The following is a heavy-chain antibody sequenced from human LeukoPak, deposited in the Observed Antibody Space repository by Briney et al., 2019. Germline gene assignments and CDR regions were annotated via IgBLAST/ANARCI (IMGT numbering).Heavy chain of an antibody. J-gene: IGHJ4*02. CDR3: ASAKQWLAFDF. D-gene: IGHD6-19*01. CDR2: FYNSGST. V-gene: IGHV4-59*08. CDR1: GASVNSYF. Sequence: PSETLSLTCTVSGASVNSYFWSWIRRPPGKGLEWIACFYNSGSTSYSDSLKSRVTISVDMSKNQVSLKLTSVTAADTAVYYCASAKQWLAFDFWGQGNLVTVTS.